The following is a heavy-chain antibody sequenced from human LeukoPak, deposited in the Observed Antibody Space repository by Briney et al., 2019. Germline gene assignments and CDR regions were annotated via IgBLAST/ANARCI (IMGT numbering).Heavy chain of an antibody. Sequence: SVKLSCKAFGGTFSSYAISWVRQAPGQGLKWMGRIIPIFGIANYAQKFQGRVTITADKSTSTAYMELSSLRSEDTAVYYCAREGSMGLTGTYHFDYWGQGTLVTVSS. CDR3: AREGSMGLTGTYHFDY. CDR2: IIPIFGIA. D-gene: IGHD1-7*01. V-gene: IGHV1-69*04. CDR1: GGTFSSYA. J-gene: IGHJ4*02.